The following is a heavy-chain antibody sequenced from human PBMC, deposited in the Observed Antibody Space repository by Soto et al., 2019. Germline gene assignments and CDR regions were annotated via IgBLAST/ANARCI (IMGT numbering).Heavy chain of an antibody. CDR2: ISPYKVNT. Sequence: QVHLVQSGAEVKKPGASVKVSCKTSGYTFSSIGISWVRQAPGQGLEWMGWISPYKVNTYYAQRLQGRVTMTTDTSTSTAYMELRSLRSDDTAVYFCARDLDGSGSYYTNYWGQGTLVTVSS. CDR3: ARDLDGSGSYYTNY. V-gene: IGHV1-18*01. D-gene: IGHD3-10*01. CDR1: GYTFSSIG. J-gene: IGHJ4*02.